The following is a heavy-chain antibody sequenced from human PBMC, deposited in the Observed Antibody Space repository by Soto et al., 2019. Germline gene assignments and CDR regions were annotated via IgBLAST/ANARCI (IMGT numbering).Heavy chain of an antibody. Sequence: EVQLVESGGGLVQPGGSLRLSCAASGFTFSSYWMNWVRQAPGKGLVWVSRINRDVGSTTYADSVKGRFTISRDNAKNTLYLQMNSLRAEDTAVYYCARVGSYSDFWSGFGGLDYWGQGTLVTVSS. CDR2: INRDVGST. CDR3: ARVGSYSDFWSGFGGLDY. D-gene: IGHD3-3*01. CDR1: GFTFSSYW. J-gene: IGHJ4*02. V-gene: IGHV3-74*01.